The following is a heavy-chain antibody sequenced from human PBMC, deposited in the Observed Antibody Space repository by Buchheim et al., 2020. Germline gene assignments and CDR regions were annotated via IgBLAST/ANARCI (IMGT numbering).Heavy chain of an antibody. CDR3: ARDAATVTPPDYFDY. Sequence: EVPLVESGGGLVQPGGSLRLSCAVSGFTVSDNYMSWVRQAPGKGLEWVSVIYNDGSTYYSDSVKGRFTISRDNSQNTLFLYMNSLRVEDTGVYYCARDAATVTPPDYFDYWGQGTL. V-gene: IGHV3-66*01. D-gene: IGHD4-17*01. CDR2: IYNDGST. CDR1: GFTVSDNY. J-gene: IGHJ4*02.